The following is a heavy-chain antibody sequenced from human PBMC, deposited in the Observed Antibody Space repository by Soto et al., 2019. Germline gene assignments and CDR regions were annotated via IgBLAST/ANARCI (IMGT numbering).Heavy chain of an antibody. V-gene: IGHV3-30-3*01. CDR2: ISYDGGNK. D-gene: IGHD3-10*01. J-gene: IGHJ4*02. CDR1: GFAFSSYA. Sequence: QVQLVESGGGVVQPGRSLRLSCAASGFAFSSYAMDWVRQAPGKRLEWVAVISYDGGNKYYADSVKGRFTISRDNSKNTLFLQINSLRADDTAVYYCARPDYGSGSYPDYWGQGTLVTVSS. CDR3: ARPDYGSGSYPDY.